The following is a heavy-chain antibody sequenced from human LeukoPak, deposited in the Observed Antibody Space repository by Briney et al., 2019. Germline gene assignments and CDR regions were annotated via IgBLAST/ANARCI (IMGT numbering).Heavy chain of an antibody. CDR2: ISSSSSTI. CDR1: GFTFSSYT. CDR3: AGNFDY. J-gene: IGHJ4*02. Sequence: GGSLRLSCAASGFTFSSYTMNWVRQAPGKGLEWVSYISSSSSTIYYADSVKGRSTISRDNAKNSLSLQMNSLRAEDTAVYYCAGNFDYWGQGTLVTVSS. V-gene: IGHV3-48*01.